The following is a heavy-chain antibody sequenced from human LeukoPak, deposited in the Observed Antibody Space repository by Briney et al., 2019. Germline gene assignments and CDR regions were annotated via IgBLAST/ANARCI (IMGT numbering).Heavy chain of an antibody. Sequence: SETLSLTCTVSGGSISSYYWSWIRQPPGKGLEWIGYIYYSGSTNYNPSLKSRVTISVDTSKNQFSLKLSSVTAADTAVYYYARGTVTMEYYFDYWGQGTMVTVSS. CDR3: ARGTVTMEYYFDY. CDR1: GGSISSYY. V-gene: IGHV4-59*01. CDR2: IYYSGST. J-gene: IGHJ4*03. D-gene: IGHD4-17*01.